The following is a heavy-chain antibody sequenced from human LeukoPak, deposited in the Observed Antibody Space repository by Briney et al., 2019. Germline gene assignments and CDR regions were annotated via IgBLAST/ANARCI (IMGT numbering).Heavy chain of an antibody. Sequence: ASVKVSCKASGYTFTSYNINWVRQATGQGPEWMAWMNPSSGNTGYAQKFQGRVTMTRNISISTAYMELSSLRSEDTAVYYCARGGAVGTTYYYYMDVWGKGTTVTVSS. CDR1: GYTFTSYN. CDR2: MNPSSGNT. V-gene: IGHV1-8*01. J-gene: IGHJ6*03. D-gene: IGHD1-14*01. CDR3: ARGGAVGTTYYYYMDV.